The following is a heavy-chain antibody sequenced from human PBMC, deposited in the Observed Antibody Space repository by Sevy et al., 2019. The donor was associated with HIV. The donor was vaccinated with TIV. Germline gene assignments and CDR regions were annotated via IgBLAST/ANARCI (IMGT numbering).Heavy chain of an antibody. CDR1: GFTFSGSW. Sequence: GGSLRLSCVASGFTFSGSWMTWVRQAPGKGLERIAFINEDGSRLGYVNSVRGRFTISRENTKNSLYLQMNSLRAEDTAAYFCARDRAYSALDYWGQGTLVTVSS. D-gene: IGHD5-18*01. V-gene: IGHV3-7*01. CDR3: ARDRAYSALDY. CDR2: INEDGSRL. J-gene: IGHJ4*02.